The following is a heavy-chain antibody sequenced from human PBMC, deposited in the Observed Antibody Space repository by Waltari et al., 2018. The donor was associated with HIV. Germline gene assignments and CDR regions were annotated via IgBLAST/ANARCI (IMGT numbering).Heavy chain of an antibody. CDR1: GGSISSGGYY. CDR2: IYTSGST. CDR3: ARDRRDDSSGYYAEAFDI. J-gene: IGHJ3*02. D-gene: IGHD3-22*01. Sequence: QVQLQESGPGLVKPSQTLSLTYTVSGGSISSGGYYWSWIRQHQGKGLEWGCYIYTSGSTYYNPSLKSRVTISVDTSKNQCSLKLSSVTAADTAVYYCARDRRDDSSGYYAEAFDIWGQGTMVTVSS. V-gene: IGHV4-31*03.